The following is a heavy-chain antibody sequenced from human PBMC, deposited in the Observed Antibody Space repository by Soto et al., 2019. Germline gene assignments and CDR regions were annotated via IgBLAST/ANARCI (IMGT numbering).Heavy chain of an antibody. CDR1: GLTFSSSA. CDR2: ISGSGGST. CDR3: AGRIVVAGTLAY. Sequence: TGGSLRLSCAASGLTFSSSALSWVRQAPGKGLEWVSSISGSGGSTFYADSVKGRFTISRDNSKNTLFLQMNSLRVEDTAVYYCAGRIVVAGTLAYWGQGTLVTVSS. J-gene: IGHJ4*02. D-gene: IGHD6-19*01. V-gene: IGHV3-23*01.